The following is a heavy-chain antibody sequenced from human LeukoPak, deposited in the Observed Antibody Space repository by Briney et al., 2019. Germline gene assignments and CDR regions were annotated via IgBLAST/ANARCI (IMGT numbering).Heavy chain of an antibody. V-gene: IGHV4-4*02. CDR3: ATYLDGSGYRFDY. Sequence: SETLSLTCDVSGGSITTNKWWSWVRPPPGQGLEWIGETHPSESSNYNPSLKSRLSISIDKSKNQFSLHLSSVTAADTAVYYCATYLDGSGYRFDYWGQGALVTVSS. CDR1: GGSITTNKW. J-gene: IGHJ4*02. D-gene: IGHD3-22*01. CDR2: THPSESS.